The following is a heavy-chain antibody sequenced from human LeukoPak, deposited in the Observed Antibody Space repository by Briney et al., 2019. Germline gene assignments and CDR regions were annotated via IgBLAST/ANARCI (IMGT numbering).Heavy chain of an antibody. V-gene: IGHV4-31*01. CDR2: IYYSGNT. CDR1: GGSITNDNYF. Sequence: SETLSLTCTVSGGSITNDNYFWSWIRQYPGKGLEWIGYIYYSGNTYYNPSLKSQVTMSVDTSKNQFSLKLTSMTAADTAVYHCARDVGFCSGGSYYPYNWFDPWGQGTLVTVSS. CDR3: ARDVGFCSGGSYYPYNWFDP. J-gene: IGHJ5*02. D-gene: IGHD2-15*01.